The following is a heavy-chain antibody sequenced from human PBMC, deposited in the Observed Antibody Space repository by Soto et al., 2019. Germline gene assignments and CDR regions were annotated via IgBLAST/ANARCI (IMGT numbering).Heavy chain of an antibody. CDR3: ARDPWAADY. CDR1: GFTVSTKY. Sequence: EVQLVESGGGLVQPGGSLRLSCAASGFTVSTKYMSWVRQAPGKGLEWVSVIYSGGSTFYADSVRGRFTISRDNSKNTGNHQMNSLRAEDTAVYYWARDPWAADYWGQGTLVTVSS. V-gene: IGHV3-66*01. D-gene: IGHD3-16*01. J-gene: IGHJ4*02. CDR2: IYSGGST.